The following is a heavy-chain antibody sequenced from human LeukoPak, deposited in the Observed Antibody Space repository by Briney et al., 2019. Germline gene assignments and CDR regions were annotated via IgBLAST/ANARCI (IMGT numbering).Heavy chain of an antibody. CDR2: ISGSGGST. CDR3: AKEGTMLRFLEWLLT. CDR1: GFPVSSNY. V-gene: IGHV3-23*01. Sequence: GGSLRLSCAASGFPVSSNYMSWVRQAPGKGLEWVSVISGSGGSTYYADSVKGRFTISRDNFKNTLYLEMNSLRAEDTAVYYCAKEGTMLRFLEWLLTWGQGTLVTVSS. D-gene: IGHD3-3*01. J-gene: IGHJ5*02.